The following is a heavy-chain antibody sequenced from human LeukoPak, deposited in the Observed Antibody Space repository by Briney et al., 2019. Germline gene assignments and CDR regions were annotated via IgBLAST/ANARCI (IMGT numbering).Heavy chain of an antibody. CDR2: IYTSGST. J-gene: IGHJ6*02. V-gene: IGHV4-4*07. CDR1: GGSISSYY. D-gene: IGHD3-9*01. Sequence: SETLSLTCTVSGGSISSYYWSWIRQPAGKGLEWIGRIYTSGSTNYNPSLKSRVTMSVDTSKNQFSLKLSSVTAADTAVYYCARDLTSYDILTGHYGMDVWGQGTTVTVSS. CDR3: ARDLTSYDILTGHYGMDV.